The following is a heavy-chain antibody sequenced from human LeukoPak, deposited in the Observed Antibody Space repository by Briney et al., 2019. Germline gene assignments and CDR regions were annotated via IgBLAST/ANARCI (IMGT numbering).Heavy chain of an antibody. Sequence: GGSLRLSCAASGFTFSSYAMGWVRQAPGKGLEWVSAISGSGGSTYYADSVKGRFTISRDNSKNTLYLQMNSLRAEDTAVYYCAKDQDIVVVPAASGLDYWGQGTLVTVSS. CDR3: AKDQDIVVVPAASGLDY. D-gene: IGHD2-2*01. CDR2: ISGSGGST. CDR1: GFTFSSYA. V-gene: IGHV3-23*01. J-gene: IGHJ4*02.